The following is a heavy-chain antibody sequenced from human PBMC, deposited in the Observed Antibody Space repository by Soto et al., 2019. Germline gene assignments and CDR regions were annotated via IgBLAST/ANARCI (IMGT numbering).Heavy chain of an antibody. D-gene: IGHD3-22*01. CDR1: GGPIRSYC. V-gene: IGHV4-59*01. Sequence: SESLSLTCTVSGGPIRSYCWSWIRQPPGKGLEWIGYIYDSGNTDYNPSLKSRVTISVDTSKNQFSLKLSSVTTADTAVYYCARGGGKYYYGSSGHSNHAMDVWGQGTTVTVSS. CDR3: ARGGGKYYYGSSGHSNHAMDV. CDR2: IYDSGNT. J-gene: IGHJ6*02.